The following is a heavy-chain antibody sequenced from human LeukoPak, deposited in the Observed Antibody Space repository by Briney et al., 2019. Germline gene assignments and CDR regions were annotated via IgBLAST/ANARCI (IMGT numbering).Heavy chain of an antibody. Sequence: GESLKISCKTSGYSFTSYWIDWVRQMPGKGLEWMGIIHPVDSDTTYSPSFQGQVTISADKSISTAYLQWSSLKASDTAMYYCARHDYGGIPFDYWGQGTLVTVSS. CDR2: IHPVDSDT. V-gene: IGHV5-51*01. J-gene: IGHJ4*02. D-gene: IGHD4-23*01. CDR1: GYSFTSYW. CDR3: ARHDYGGIPFDY.